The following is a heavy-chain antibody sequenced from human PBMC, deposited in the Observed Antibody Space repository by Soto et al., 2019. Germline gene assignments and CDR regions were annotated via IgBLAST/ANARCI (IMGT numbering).Heavy chain of an antibody. CDR2: ISYSSTTI. Sequence: LRRSCAASGFTFSRYIMNWVRPARGKGLEWVSCISYSSTTIYYADSVKGRFTISRDNARNSLYLQMNSLRDEDTSVYYCARDNGIAGAFDPWGQGTLVTVSS. J-gene: IGHJ5*02. CDR1: GFTFSRYI. V-gene: IGHV3-48*02. CDR3: ARDNGIAGAFDP. D-gene: IGHD6-13*01.